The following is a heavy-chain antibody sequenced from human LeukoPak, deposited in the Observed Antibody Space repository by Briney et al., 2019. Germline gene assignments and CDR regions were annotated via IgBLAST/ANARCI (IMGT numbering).Heavy chain of an antibody. Sequence: GGSLRLSCAASGFTFSSYAMHWVRQAPGKGLEWVAVISYDGSNKYYADSVKGRFTISRDNSKNTLYLQMNSLRAEDTAVYYCARRWIQLWGEGLGYYYGMDVWGQGTTVTVSS. D-gene: IGHD5-18*01. V-gene: IGHV3-30-3*01. J-gene: IGHJ6*02. CDR2: ISYDGSNK. CDR1: GFTFSSYA. CDR3: ARRWIQLWGEGLGYYYGMDV.